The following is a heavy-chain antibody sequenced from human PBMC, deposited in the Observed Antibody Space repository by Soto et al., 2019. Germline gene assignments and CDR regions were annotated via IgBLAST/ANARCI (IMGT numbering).Heavy chain of an antibody. V-gene: IGHV3-11*01. Sequence: QVQLVESGGGLVKPGGSLRLSCAASGFTFSDYYMSWIRQAPGKGLEWVSYISSSGSTIDYADSVKGRFTISRDNAKNALELQMNSMRGEDTAVYFCARRGGPGSGWYGGGYLGQGTRGTVFS. CDR1: GFTFSDYY. D-gene: IGHD6-19*01. J-gene: IGHJ4*02. CDR2: ISSSGSTI. CDR3: ARRGGPGSGWYGGGY.